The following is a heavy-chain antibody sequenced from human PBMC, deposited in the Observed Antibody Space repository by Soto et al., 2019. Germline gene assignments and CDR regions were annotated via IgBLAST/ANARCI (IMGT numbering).Heavy chain of an antibody. CDR2: ITPNSGDT. V-gene: IGHV1-2*06. Sequence: QVQLVQSGAEVKKAGASVRVSCKTSGYIFTGYFIHWVRQTPGQGLQWMGRITPNSGDTKYGQTFKGRVTFTRDTSTSTAYMELSGLRSDDTALYYCVRWGYGSNSLEFWGQGTLVTVSS. J-gene: IGHJ4*03. D-gene: IGHD4-17*01. CDR3: VRWGYGSNSLEF. CDR1: GYIFTGYF.